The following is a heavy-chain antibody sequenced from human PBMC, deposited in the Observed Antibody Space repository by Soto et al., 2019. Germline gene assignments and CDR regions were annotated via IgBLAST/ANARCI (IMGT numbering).Heavy chain of an antibody. V-gene: IGHV1-8*02. CDR2: MNPNSGST. D-gene: IGHD2-15*01. CDR1: GYTFTSFD. CDR3: ARGRGYSDGIDY. J-gene: IGHJ4*02. Sequence: ASVRVSCKXSGYTFTSFDINWVRQATGQGLEWMGWMNPNSGSTGSAQKFQGRVAMTRDTSISTAYMELSSLRSDDTAVYYCARGRGYSDGIDYWGQGTLVTVSS.